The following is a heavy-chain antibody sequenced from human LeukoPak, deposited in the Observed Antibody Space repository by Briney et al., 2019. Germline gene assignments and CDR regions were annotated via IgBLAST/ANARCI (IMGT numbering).Heavy chain of an antibody. Sequence: GGSLRLSCAASGFTFSSYWMSWVRQAPGKGLEWVANIKQDGSEKYDVDSVKGRFTISRDNAKNSLYLQMNSLRAEDTAVYYCARDQAAAGSYYYYYYMDVWGKGTTVTVSS. CDR2: IKQDGSEK. CDR1: GFTFSSYW. V-gene: IGHV3-7*01. D-gene: IGHD6-13*01. CDR3: ARDQAAAGSYYYYYYMDV. J-gene: IGHJ6*03.